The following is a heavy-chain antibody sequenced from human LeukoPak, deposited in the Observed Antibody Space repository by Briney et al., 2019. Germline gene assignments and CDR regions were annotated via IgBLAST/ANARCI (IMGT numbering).Heavy chain of an antibody. V-gene: IGHV3-23*01. CDR1: GFTFSSYG. CDR3: ARGYTYFVS. D-gene: IGHD5-18*01. CDR2: IDGSSSHI. J-gene: IGHJ4*02. Sequence: GGTLRLSCAASGFTFSSYGMSWVRQTPGKGLEWVSSIDGSSSHIYYADSVKGRFTISRDNSKNTMYLQVNSLRAEDTAVYYCARGYTYFVSWGQGTLVTVSS.